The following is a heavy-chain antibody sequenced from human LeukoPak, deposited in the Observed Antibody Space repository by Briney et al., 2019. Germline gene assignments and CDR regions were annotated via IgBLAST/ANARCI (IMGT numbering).Heavy chain of an antibody. CDR3: ARPLNSFWSGFPWYMDV. CDR2: IYYSGST. V-gene: IGHV4-39*01. CDR1: GGSISSSSYY. J-gene: IGHJ6*03. Sequence: SETLSPTCTVSGGSISSSSYYWGWIRQPPGKGLEWIGSIYYSGSTYYNPSLKSRVTISVDTSKNQFSLKLSSVTAADTAVYYCARPLNSFWSGFPWYMDVWGKGTTVTVSS. D-gene: IGHD3-3*01.